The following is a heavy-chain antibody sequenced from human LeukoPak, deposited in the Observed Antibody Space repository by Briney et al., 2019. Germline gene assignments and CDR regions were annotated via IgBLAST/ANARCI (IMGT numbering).Heavy chain of an antibody. CDR2: IWYDGSNK. V-gene: IGHV3-33*01. J-gene: IGHJ3*02. D-gene: IGHD6-13*01. Sequence: GGSLRLSCAASGFTFSSYGMHWVRQAPGKGLEWVAVIWYDGSNKYYADSVKGRFTISRDNSKNTLYLQMNSLRAEDTAVYYCARGLAAAGDAFDIWGQGTMVTVSS. CDR1: GFTFSSYG. CDR3: ARGLAAAGDAFDI.